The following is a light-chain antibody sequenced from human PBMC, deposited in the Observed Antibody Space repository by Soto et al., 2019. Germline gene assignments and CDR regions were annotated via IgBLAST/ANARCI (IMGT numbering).Light chain of an antibody. Sequence: QAVATQEPSLTVSPGGTVTLTCGSSTGAVATGHYAYWFHQKPGQAPRPLIYDTYNRFSWTPARFSGSLLGGKAALTLSGAQPEDEADYCCLLCSGGYVFGPGTKGTVL. CDR1: TGAVATGHY. CDR3: LLCSGGYV. CDR2: DTY. J-gene: IGLJ1*01. V-gene: IGLV7-46*01.